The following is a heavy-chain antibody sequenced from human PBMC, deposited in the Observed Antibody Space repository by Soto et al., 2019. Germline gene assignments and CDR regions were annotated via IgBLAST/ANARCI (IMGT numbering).Heavy chain of an antibody. CDR1: GGSLSSSNW. Sequence: VQLQESGPGLVKPSGTLSPTCAFSGGSLSSSNWLRLVRQPPGKGLGGVGEIYHSGSTNYNPSLKSRVTISVDKSKNQFSLKLSSVTAADTAVYYCARDIGEYYYGSGTNWFDPWGQGTLVTVSS. V-gene: IGHV4-4*02. CDR2: IYHSGST. CDR3: ARDIGEYYYGSGTNWFDP. D-gene: IGHD3-10*01. J-gene: IGHJ5*02.